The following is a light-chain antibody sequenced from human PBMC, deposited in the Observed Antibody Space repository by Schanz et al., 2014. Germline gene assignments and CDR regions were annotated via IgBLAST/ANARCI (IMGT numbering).Light chain of an antibody. J-gene: IGLJ3*02. CDR2: ADN. V-gene: IGLV1-44*01. CDR1: SSNIGSNN. CDR3: CSYAGSSTLGV. Sequence: QSVLTQPPSVSGAPGQRVTVSCSGSSSNIGSNNVNWYQQLPGTAPKLLISADNQRPSGVPDRFSGSRSGTSASLAITGLQAEDEADYYCCSYAGSSTLGVFGGGTKLTVL.